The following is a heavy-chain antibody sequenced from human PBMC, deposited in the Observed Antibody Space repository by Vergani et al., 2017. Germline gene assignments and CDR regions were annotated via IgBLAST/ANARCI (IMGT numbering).Heavy chain of an antibody. Sequence: EVQLLESGGGSAQPGESLRLSCVASGFTFTAHGLNWVRQAPGKGLEWVSGISGQNFRTHYADSVKGRFTISRDNAKNSLYLQMNSLRAEDTAVYYCARVGGRLVSRGVPYYMDVWGKGTTVTVSS. V-gene: IGHV3-48*04. CDR2: ISGQNFRT. J-gene: IGHJ6*03. CDR3: ARVGGRLVSRGVPYYMDV. CDR1: GFTFTAHG. D-gene: IGHD2-8*01.